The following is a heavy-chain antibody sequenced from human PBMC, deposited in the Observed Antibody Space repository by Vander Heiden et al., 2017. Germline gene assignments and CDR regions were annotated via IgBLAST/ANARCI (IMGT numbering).Heavy chain of an antibody. J-gene: IGHJ4*02. Sequence: QVQLVQSGAEVKNPGASVKVSCKASGYTFTSYYMYWVRQAPGQGLEWMGIINPSGGTTNYAQKFQGRVNMTRDTSTSTVYMELSSLRSEDTAMYYCARDTVRSGYLTLDYWGQGTLVTVSS. CDR1: GYTFTSYY. V-gene: IGHV1-46*01. CDR3: ARDTVRSGYLTLDY. CDR2: INPSGGTT. D-gene: IGHD5-12*01.